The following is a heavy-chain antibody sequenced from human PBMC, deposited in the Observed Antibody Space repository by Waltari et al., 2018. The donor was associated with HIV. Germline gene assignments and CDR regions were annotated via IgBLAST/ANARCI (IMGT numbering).Heavy chain of an antibody. CDR3: ARESGTMVRGVISHNWFDP. Sequence: QVQLVESGGGVVQPGRSLSLSCAASGFTFSSYGIQWVRQAPGKGLEWVAVIWYDGNNKYYADSVKGRFTISRDNSKNTLYLQMISLRAEDTAIYYCARESGTMVRGVISHNWFDPWGQGTLVTVSS. D-gene: IGHD3-10*01. V-gene: IGHV3-33*01. J-gene: IGHJ5*02. CDR2: IWYDGNNK. CDR1: GFTFSSYG.